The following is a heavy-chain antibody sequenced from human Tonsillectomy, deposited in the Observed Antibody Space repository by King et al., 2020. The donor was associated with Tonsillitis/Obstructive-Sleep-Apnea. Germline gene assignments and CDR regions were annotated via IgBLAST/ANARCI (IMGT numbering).Heavy chain of an antibody. Sequence: EARARTWTVSGGGISSSSYCWGGSRQPPGKGLEWIGRIDYSGSTYYNPSLKSRGTISVDTAKNQFSLKLSSVPAADTAVYYCARPDYYYYYMGVWGKGTTVTVSS. CDR2: IDYSGST. J-gene: IGHJ6*03. CDR1: GGGISSSSYC. CDR3: ARPDYYYYYMGV. V-gene: IGHV4-39*01.